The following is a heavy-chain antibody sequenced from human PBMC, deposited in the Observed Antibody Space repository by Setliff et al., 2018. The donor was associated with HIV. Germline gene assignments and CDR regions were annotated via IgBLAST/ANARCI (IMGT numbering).Heavy chain of an antibody. CDR2: INPNSGGT. CDR3: AKSSADYGDYFSFDY. Sequence: VASVKVSCKTSGYTFTGYYIHWVRQAPGQGLEWMGRINPNSGGTSYAQKFQGRVTMTRDTSISTAYMDVSRLRSDDTAVYYCAKSSADYGDYFSFDYWGQGTLVTVSS. J-gene: IGHJ4*02. V-gene: IGHV1-2*06. D-gene: IGHD4-17*01. CDR1: GYTFTGYY.